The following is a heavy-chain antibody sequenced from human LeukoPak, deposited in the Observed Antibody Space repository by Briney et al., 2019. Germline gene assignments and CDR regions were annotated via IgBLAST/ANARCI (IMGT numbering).Heavy chain of an antibody. D-gene: IGHD1-26*01. CDR2: ISYDGSNK. V-gene: IGHV3-30*04. CDR1: GFTFSSYA. CDR3: ARDRSGSGSYYFGY. J-gene: IGHJ4*02. Sequence: PGGSLRLSCAASGFTFSSYAMHWVRQAPGKGLEGVAVISYDGSNKYYADSVKGRFTISRDNSKNTLYLQMNSLRAEDTAVYYCARDRSGSGSYYFGYWGQGTLVTVSS.